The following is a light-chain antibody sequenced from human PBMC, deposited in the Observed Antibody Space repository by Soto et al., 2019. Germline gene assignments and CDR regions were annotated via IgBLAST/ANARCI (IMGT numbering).Light chain of an antibody. V-gene: IGKV3-15*01. CDR3: QQYKNWPL. CDR2: GAS. J-gene: IGKJ5*01. CDR1: HSVNSH. Sequence: MLMTQSPATLSVSPGERVTLSCRTSHSVNSHVAWYQQKPGQAPRLLLYGASTRATGIPVRFSGSGFGTEFTLTISGLQSEDYAVYYCQQYKNWPLFGQGTRLEIK.